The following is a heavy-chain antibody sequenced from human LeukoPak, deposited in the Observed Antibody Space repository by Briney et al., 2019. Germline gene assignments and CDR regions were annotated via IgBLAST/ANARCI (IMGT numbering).Heavy chain of an antibody. D-gene: IGHD1-26*01. V-gene: IGHV3-48*04. Sequence: GSLRLSCAASGFTFSSYSMNWVRQAPGKGLEWASYISSSSTIYYADSVKGRFTISRDNAKNSLYLQMNSLRAEDTAVYYCARLGGATAFDYWGQGTLVAVSS. CDR3: ARLGGATAFDY. J-gene: IGHJ4*02. CDR2: ISSSSTI. CDR1: GFTFSSYS.